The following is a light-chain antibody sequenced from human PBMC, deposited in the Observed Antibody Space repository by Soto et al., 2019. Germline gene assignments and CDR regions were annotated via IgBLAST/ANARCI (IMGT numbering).Light chain of an antibody. CDR3: GSWDSSLSAYV. CDR1: SSNIGGNS. Sequence: QSVLTQPPSLSAAPRQKVTMSCSGGSSNIGGNSVSWYQQLPGTAPKLLIYDDNKRPSGIPDRFSGSKSGTSATLGITGFQTGDEADYYCGSWDSSLSAYVFGTGTKVTVL. J-gene: IGLJ1*01. CDR2: DDN. V-gene: IGLV1-51*01.